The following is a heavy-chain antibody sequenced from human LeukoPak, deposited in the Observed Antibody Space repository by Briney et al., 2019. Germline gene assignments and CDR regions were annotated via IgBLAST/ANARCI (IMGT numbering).Heavy chain of an antibody. D-gene: IGHD2-15*01. J-gene: IGHJ6*03. CDR1: GGSISSSSYY. CDR2: IYYSGTT. Sequence: SETLSLTCTVSGGSISSSSYYWGWIRQPPGKGLEWIGTIYYSGTTYHNPSLKSRVTISVDTSKDQFSLRLSSVTAADTAVYYCARLGCRGGSCRYYYYYIMDVWGKGTTVTVSS. CDR3: ARLGCRGGSCRYYYYYIMDV. V-gene: IGHV4-39*01.